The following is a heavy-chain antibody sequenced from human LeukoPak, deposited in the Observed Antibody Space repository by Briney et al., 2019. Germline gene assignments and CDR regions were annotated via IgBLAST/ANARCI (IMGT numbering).Heavy chain of an antibody. Sequence: ASVKVSCKASGYTFTGYYMHWVRQAPGQGLEWMGWINPNSGGTNYAQKFQGRVTMTRDTSISTAYMELSRLRSDDTAVYYCARDTVVVPAAIDWFDPWGQGTLVTVSS. V-gene: IGHV1-2*02. CDR3: ARDTVVVPAAIDWFDP. D-gene: IGHD2-2*01. CDR1: GYTFTGYY. CDR2: INPNSGGT. J-gene: IGHJ5*02.